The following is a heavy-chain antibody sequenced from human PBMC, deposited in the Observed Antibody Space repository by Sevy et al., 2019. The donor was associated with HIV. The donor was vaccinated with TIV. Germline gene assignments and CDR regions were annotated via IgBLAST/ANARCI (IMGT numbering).Heavy chain of an antibody. V-gene: IGHV3-11*06. J-gene: IGHJ3*02. CDR2: ISVSSSYT. CDR1: GFTFSDYY. CDR3: ARVGCSISSCPKGDAFDI. D-gene: IGHD2-2*01. Sequence: GGSLRLSCAASGFTFSDYYINWIRQAPGKGLEWVSYISVSSSYTNYADSVKGRFTISRDNAKNSLYLQMNSLRAEDTAVYYCARVGCSISSCPKGDAFDIWGQGTMVTVSS.